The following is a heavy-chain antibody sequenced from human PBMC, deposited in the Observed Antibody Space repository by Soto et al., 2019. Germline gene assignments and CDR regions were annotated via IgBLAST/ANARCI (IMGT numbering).Heavy chain of an antibody. J-gene: IGHJ3*02. CDR3: AKDRVEMATSAASPDAFDI. CDR2: IIPIFGTA. Sequence: QVQLVQSGAEVKKPGSSVKVSCKASGGTFSSYAISWVRQAPGQGLEWMGGIIPIFGTANYAQKFQGRVTITADESTSTAYMELSSLRSEDTAVYYCAKDRVEMATSAASPDAFDIWGQGTLVTVSS. D-gene: IGHD2-2*01. V-gene: IGHV1-69*12. CDR1: GGTFSSYA.